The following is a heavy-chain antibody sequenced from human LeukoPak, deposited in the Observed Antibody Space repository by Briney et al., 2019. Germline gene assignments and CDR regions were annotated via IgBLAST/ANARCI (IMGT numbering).Heavy chain of an antibody. D-gene: IGHD3-3*01. CDR2: ISYDGSNK. V-gene: IGHV3-30*18. CDR3: AKEDFWSGYSDY. CDR1: GFTFSSYG. J-gene: IGHJ4*02. Sequence: GGSLRLSCAASGFTFSSYGTHWVRQAPGKGLEWVAVISYDGSNKYYADSVKGRFTISRDNSKNTLYLQMNSLRAEDTAVYYCAKEDFWSGYSDYWGQGTLVTVSS.